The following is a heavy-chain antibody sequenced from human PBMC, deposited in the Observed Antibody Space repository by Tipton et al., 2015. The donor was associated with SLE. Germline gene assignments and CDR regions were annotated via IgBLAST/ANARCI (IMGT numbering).Heavy chain of an antibody. CDR3: ARGPGYCSSTSCSNYYYYYMDV. CDR1: GYTFTGYY. J-gene: IGHJ6*03. D-gene: IGHD2-2*03. V-gene: IGHV1-2*02. Sequence: QVQLVQSGPEVKKPGASVKVSCKASGYTFTGYYMHWVRQAPGQGLEWMGWINPNSGGTNYAQKFQGRVTMTRDTSISTAYMELSRLRSDDTAVYYCARGPGYCSSTSCSNYYYYYMDVWGKGTTVTVSS. CDR2: INPNSGGT.